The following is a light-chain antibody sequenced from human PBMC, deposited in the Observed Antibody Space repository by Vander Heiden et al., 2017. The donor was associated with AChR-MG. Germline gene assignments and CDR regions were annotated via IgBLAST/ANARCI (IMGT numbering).Light chain of an antibody. V-gene: IGKV3-11*01. Sequence: EIVLTQSPATLSLSPGERATLSCRASQSVSSYLAWYQQKPGQAPRLLIYDASNRATGIPARFSGSGSGTDFTLTISNLEPEDFAFYYCQQRSNWQFTFGPGTKVDIK. CDR1: QSVSSY. CDR3: QQRSNWQFT. J-gene: IGKJ3*01. CDR2: DAS.